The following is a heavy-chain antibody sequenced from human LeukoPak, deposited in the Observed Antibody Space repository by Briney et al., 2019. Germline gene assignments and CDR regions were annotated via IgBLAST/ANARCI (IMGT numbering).Heavy chain of an antibody. CDR1: GGSFSGYY. Sequence: PSETLSLTCAVYGGSFSGYYWSWIRQPPGKGLEWIGEINHSGSTNYNPSLKSRVTISVDTSKNQFSLKLSSVTAADTAVYYCARGVSSSWYYFDYWGQGTLVTISS. CDR3: ARGVSSSWYYFDY. V-gene: IGHV4-34*01. CDR2: INHSGST. J-gene: IGHJ4*02. D-gene: IGHD6-13*01.